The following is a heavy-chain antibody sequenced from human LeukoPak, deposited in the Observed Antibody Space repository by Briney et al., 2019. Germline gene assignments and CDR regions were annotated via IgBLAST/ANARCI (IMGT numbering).Heavy chain of an antibody. CDR1: GFTFSSYA. Sequence: PGRSLRLSCAASGFTFSSYAMHWVRQAPGKWLEWVAVISYDGSNKYYADSVKGRFTISRDNSKNTLYLQMNSLRAEDTAVYYCARAIVGATADFDYWGQGTLVTVSS. J-gene: IGHJ4*02. V-gene: IGHV3-30*04. CDR3: ARAIVGATADFDY. CDR2: ISYDGSNK. D-gene: IGHD1-26*01.